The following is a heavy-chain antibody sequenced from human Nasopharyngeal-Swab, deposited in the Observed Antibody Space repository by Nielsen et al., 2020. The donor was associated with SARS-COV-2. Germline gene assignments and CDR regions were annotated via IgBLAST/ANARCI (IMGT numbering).Heavy chain of an antibody. Sequence: SETLSLTCTVSGGSISSGNYYWSWIRQPPGKGLEWIGYIYYSGSTYYNPPLQRRATISVDTSKNQFSLKLNSVTAADTAVYYCASLGYSYGLMGYWGQGTLVTVSS. CDR3: ASLGYSYGLMGY. V-gene: IGHV4-30-4*01. CDR2: IYYSGST. CDR1: GGSISSGNYY. J-gene: IGHJ4*02. D-gene: IGHD5-18*01.